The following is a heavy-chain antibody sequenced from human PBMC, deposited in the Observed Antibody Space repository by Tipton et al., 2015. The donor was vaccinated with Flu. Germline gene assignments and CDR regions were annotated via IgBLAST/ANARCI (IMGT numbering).Heavy chain of an antibody. CDR2: IYYSGST. CDR3: ARRERCYH. V-gene: IGHV4-39*07. CDR1: GGSISSSSYY. D-gene: IGHD5-24*01. Sequence: TLSLTCTVSGGSISSSSYYWGWIRQPPGKGLEWIGTIYYSGSTYYNPSLKSRVTMSVDTSKNQVSRKLSSVTAADTAVYYCARRERCYHWGQGTLVTVSS. J-gene: IGHJ4*02.